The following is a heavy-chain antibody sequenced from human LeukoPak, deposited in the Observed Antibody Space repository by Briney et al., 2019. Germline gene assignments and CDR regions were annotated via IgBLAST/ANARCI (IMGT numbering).Heavy chain of an antibody. D-gene: IGHD6-6*01. CDR1: GFTFSSYA. J-gene: IGHJ4*02. CDR2: ISCDGSNK. Sequence: GGSLRLSCAASGFTFSSYAMHWVRQAPGKGLEWVAVISCDGSNKYHADSVKGRFTISRDHSKNTLYLQMNSLRAEDTAVYYCARSRSSYSSSSGGDYWGQGTLVTVSS. V-gene: IGHV3-30-3*01. CDR3: ARSRSSYSSSSGGDY.